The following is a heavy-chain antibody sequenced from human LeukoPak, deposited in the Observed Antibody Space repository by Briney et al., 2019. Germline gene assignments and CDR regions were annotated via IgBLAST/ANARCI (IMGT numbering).Heavy chain of an antibody. CDR2: IYPGDSDT. J-gene: IGHJ4*02. Sequence: GESLKISCKGSGYTFTNYWIGWARQMPGKGLEWMGIIYPGDSDTRYSPSFQGQVTISADKSISTAYLQWSSLKASDTAMYYCARRGGSYPYYFDYWGQGTLVTVSS. D-gene: IGHD1-26*01. V-gene: IGHV5-51*01. CDR1: GYTFTNYW. CDR3: ARRGGSYPYYFDY.